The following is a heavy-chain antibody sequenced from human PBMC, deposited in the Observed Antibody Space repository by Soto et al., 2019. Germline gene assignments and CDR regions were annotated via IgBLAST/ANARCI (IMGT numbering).Heavy chain of an antibody. CDR2: VKSKTDGGAT. CDR3: TTDRRSGYDPQFDF. D-gene: IGHD5-12*01. V-gene: IGHV3-15*01. Sequence: EVQLVESGGDLVQPGGSLRLSCTASGFTFYNTWMSWVRQAPGKGLEWVGRVKSKTDGGATDYTAPVKGSFTISRDDSQNTLYLQMNSLQTDDTAVYYCTTDRRSGYDPQFDFWGQGTLVTVSS. CDR1: GFTFYNTW. J-gene: IGHJ4*02.